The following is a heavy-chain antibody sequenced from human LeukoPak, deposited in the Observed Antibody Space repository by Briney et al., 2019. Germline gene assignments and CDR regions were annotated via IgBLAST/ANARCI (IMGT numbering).Heavy chain of an antibody. Sequence: GESLKISCKSSGYRFTSYWIGWVRQMPGKGLEWMGVIYPGDSDTRYSPSLQGQVTISADKSISTAYLQWSSLKASDTAMYYCARHVYEGSEIGYYMDVWGQGTTVTVSS. CDR3: ARHVYEGSEIGYYMDV. D-gene: IGHD3-22*01. CDR1: GYRFTSYW. J-gene: IGHJ6*02. CDR2: IYPGDSDT. V-gene: IGHV5-51*01.